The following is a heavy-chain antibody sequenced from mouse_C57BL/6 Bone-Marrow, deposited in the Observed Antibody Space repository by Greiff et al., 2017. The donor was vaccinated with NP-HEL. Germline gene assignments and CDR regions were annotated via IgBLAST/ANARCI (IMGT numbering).Heavy chain of an antibody. D-gene: IGHD2-4*01. CDR2: IGPGSGST. V-gene: IGHV1-77*01. Sequence: QVQLQQSGAELVKPGASVKISCKASGYTFTDYYINWVKQRPGQGLEWIGKIGPGSGSTYYNEKFKGKATLTADKSSSTAYMQLSSLTSEDSAVYFCATLIYYDYDDWYFDVWGTGTTVTVSS. CDR3: ATLIYYDYDDWYFDV. CDR1: GYTFTDYY. J-gene: IGHJ1*03.